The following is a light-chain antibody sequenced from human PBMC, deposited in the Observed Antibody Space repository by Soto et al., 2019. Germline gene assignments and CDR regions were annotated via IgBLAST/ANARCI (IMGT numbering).Light chain of an antibody. CDR2: DVN. J-gene: IGLJ2*01. Sequence: QSVLTQPPSASGSPGQSVTISCTGTSSDVGGYNYVSWYQQHPGKAPKLIIYDVNKTPSGVSDRFSASKSGNTASLTVSWLQAEDEADYYCSSYAGTNNVIFGGGTKLTVL. V-gene: IGLV2-8*01. CDR3: SSYAGTNNVI. CDR1: SSDVGGYNY.